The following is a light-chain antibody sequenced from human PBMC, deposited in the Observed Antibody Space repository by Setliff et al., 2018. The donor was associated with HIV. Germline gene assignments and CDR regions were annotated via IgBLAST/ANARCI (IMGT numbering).Light chain of an antibody. CDR3: SPYVNINTLV. Sequence: QSVLTQPASVSGSPGQSITISCTGTSSDIGAYNYVSWYQQHPGKAPKVMIYDVRKRPSGVSNRFSGSKSGNTASLTISGLQAEDEAAYYCSPYVNINTLVFGTGTRSPS. CDR2: DVR. J-gene: IGLJ1*01. CDR1: SSDIGAYNY. V-gene: IGLV2-14*03.